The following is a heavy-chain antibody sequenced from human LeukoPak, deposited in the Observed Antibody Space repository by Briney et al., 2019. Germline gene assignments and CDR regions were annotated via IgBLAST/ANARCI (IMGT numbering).Heavy chain of an antibody. CDR2: IIPILGIA. CDR3: ARDRGPYYDILTGYGDAFDI. J-gene: IGHJ3*02. CDR1: GGTFSSYA. D-gene: IGHD3-9*01. V-gene: IGHV1-69*04. Sequence: ASVKVSCKASGGTFSSYAISWVRQAPGQGLEWMGRIIPILGIANYAQKFQGRVTITADKSTSTAYMELSSLRSEDTAVYYCARDRGPYYDILTGYGDAFDIWGQGTMVTVSS.